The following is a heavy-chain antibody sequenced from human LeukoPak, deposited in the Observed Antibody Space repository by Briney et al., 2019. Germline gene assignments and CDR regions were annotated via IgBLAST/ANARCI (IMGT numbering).Heavy chain of an antibody. J-gene: IGHJ6*02. Sequence: PSETLSLTCAVYGGSFSGYYWSWIRQPPGKGLEWIGYIYYSGSTNYNPSLESRVTISVDTSKNQFSLKLSSVTAADTAVYYCARDSRYCSSTSCYTDYYYYGMDVWGQGTTVTVSS. D-gene: IGHD2-2*02. CDR3: ARDSRYCSSTSCYTDYYYYGMDV. CDR1: GGSFSGYY. V-gene: IGHV4-59*01. CDR2: IYYSGST.